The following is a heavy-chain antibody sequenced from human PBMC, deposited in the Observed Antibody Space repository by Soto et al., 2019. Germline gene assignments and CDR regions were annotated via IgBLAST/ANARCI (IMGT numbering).Heavy chain of an antibody. V-gene: IGHV4-34*01. CDR2: INHSGST. D-gene: IGHD6-13*01. CDR3: ARAMRIAEDGRGWLEQ. CDR1: VLSFSGYY. Sequence: SDTLSLTCSFYVLSFSGYYRSLILQPPVKGLEWIGEINHSGSTNYNPSLKSRVTISVDKSKNQFSLKLSSVTAADTDVYYCARAMRIAEDGRGWLEQWGKGTMVTVSS. J-gene: IGHJ4*02.